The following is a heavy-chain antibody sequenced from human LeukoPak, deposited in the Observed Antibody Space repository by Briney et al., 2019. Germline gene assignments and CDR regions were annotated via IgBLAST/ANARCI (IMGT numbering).Heavy chain of an antibody. J-gene: IGHJ4*02. Sequence: SETLSLTCTVSGGSISSYYWSWIRQPPGKGLEWIGYIYYSGSTNYNPSLKSRVTISVDTSKNQFSLKLSSVTAADTAVYYCARDVRAVAGFDYWGQGTLVTVSS. D-gene: IGHD6-19*01. V-gene: IGHV4-59*12. CDR3: ARDVRAVAGFDY. CDR1: GGSISSYY. CDR2: IYYSGST.